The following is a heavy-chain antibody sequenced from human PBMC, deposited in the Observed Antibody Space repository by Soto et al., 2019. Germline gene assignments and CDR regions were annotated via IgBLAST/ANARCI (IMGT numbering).Heavy chain of an antibody. CDR2: ARGGGAGT. Sequence: EVQLLESGGGLVQPGWSLRLSCAASGFTFNHYAMSWVRQAPGKGLEWVSAARGGGAGTYYADSVHGRFTIYRDNSKNTVHLEMNSLRAEDTAEYYCVRDTQGAFDSRGQGTLVTVSS. CDR3: VRDTQGAFDS. V-gene: IGHV3-23*01. J-gene: IGHJ4*02. CDR1: GFTFNHYA.